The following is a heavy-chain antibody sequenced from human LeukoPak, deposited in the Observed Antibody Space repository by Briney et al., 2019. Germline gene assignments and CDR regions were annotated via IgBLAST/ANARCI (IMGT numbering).Heavy chain of an antibody. CDR3: ARGYSSSWYYFDY. CDR1: GGSISTYY. Sequence: SETPSLTCTVSGGSISTYYWTWIRQPPGKGLEWIGYIYYSGSTNYNPSLKSRVNISVDKSKNQFSLKLSSVTAADTAVYYCARGYSSSWYYFDYWGQGTLVTVSS. V-gene: IGHV4-59*01. D-gene: IGHD6-13*01. J-gene: IGHJ4*02. CDR2: IYYSGST.